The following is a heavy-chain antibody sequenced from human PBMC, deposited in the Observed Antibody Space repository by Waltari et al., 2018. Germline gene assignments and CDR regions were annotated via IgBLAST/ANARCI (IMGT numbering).Heavy chain of an antibody. CDR1: GFAITTFG. V-gene: IGHV3-21*03. D-gene: IGHD4-17*01. CDR2: STDGGAYL. J-gene: IGHJ4*02. Sequence: EVQLVESGGGLVKPGGSLRLSCAASGFAITTFGLSWVGRAPGKGLEWVSSSTDGGAYLYYADSVRGRFTVSIDNAKKSLHLQMNSLRAEDTAVYYCARALTTPNDFWGQGTLVTVSS. CDR3: ARALTTPNDF.